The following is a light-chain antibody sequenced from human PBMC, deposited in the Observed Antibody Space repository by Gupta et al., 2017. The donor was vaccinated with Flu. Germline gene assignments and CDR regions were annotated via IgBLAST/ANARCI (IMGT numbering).Light chain of an antibody. CDR1: SSDVGGYNF. CDR3: SSYAGSDAWV. V-gene: IGLV2-8*01. Sequence: QSAPTPPPSPSGSPGPSVTISCTGTSSDVGGYNFVSWYQQHPGKAPQLMIYDVTKRPSGVPDRFSGSKSGNTASLTVSGLQAEDEADYYCSSYAGSDAWVFGGGTKLTVL. CDR2: DVT. J-gene: IGLJ3*02.